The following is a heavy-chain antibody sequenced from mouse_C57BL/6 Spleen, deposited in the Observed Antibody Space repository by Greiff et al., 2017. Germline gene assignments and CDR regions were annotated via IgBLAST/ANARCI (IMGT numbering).Heavy chain of an antibody. D-gene: IGHD1-1*01. J-gene: IGHJ4*01. CDR3: ARSTVVDLYYAMDY. CDR2: ISNKANGYTT. V-gene: IGHV7-3*01. Sequence: EVKLMESGGGLVQPGGSLSLSCAASGFTFTDYYMSWVRQPPGKALEWLGFISNKANGYTTEYSASVKGRFTISRDNSQSILYLQMNALRAEDSATYYCARSTVVDLYYAMDYWGQGTSVTVSS. CDR1: GFTFTDYY.